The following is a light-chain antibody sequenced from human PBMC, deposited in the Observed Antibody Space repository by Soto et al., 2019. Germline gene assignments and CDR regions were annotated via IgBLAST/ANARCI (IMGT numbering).Light chain of an antibody. J-gene: IGKJ1*01. CDR1: QSDSSSY. CDR2: GAS. V-gene: IGKV3-20*01. CDR3: QQYGSSPRT. Sequence: EIVLTQSPGTLSLSPGERATLSCRASQSDSSSYLAWYQQKPGQAPRLLIYGASSRATGIPDRFSGSGSGTDFTLTISRLEAEDFAVYYCQQYGSSPRTFGQGTKVEIK.